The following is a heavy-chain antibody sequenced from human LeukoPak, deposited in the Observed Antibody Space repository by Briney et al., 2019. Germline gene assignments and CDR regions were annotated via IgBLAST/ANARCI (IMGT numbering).Heavy chain of an antibody. Sequence: PSETLSLTCAVYGGSSSGYYWSWIRQPPGKGLEWIGEINHSGSTNYNPSLKSRVTISVDTSKNQFSLKLSSVTAADTAVYYCARAGGYQGAFDIWGQGTMVTVSS. V-gene: IGHV4-34*01. CDR1: GGSSSGYY. J-gene: IGHJ3*02. CDR3: ARAGGYQGAFDI. D-gene: IGHD3-22*01. CDR2: INHSGST.